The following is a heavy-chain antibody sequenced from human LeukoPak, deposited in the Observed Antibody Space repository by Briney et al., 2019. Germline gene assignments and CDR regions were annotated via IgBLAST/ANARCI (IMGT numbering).Heavy chain of an antibody. D-gene: IGHD3-10*01. Sequence: SETLSLTCAVYGGSFSGYYWSWIRQPPGKGLEWIGEINHSGSTNYNPSLKSRVTISVDTSKNQFSLKLSSVTAADTAVYYCARGSRGYYGSGSYHRSRAFDIWGQGTMVTVSS. CDR1: GGSFSGYY. CDR3: ARGSRGYYGSGSYHRSRAFDI. CDR2: INHSGST. J-gene: IGHJ3*02. V-gene: IGHV4-34*01.